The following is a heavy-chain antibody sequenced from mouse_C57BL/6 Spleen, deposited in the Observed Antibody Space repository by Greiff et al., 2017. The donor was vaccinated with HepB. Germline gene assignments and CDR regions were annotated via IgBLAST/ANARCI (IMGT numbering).Heavy chain of an antibody. D-gene: IGHD1-1*01. J-gene: IGHJ4*01. CDR3: ARGLSTVVVYYYAMDY. V-gene: IGHV5-4*03. Sequence: EVKLMESGGGLVKPGGSLKLSCAASGFTFSSYAMSWVRQTPEKRLEWVATISDGGSYTYYPDNVKGRFTISRDNAKNNLYLQMSHLKSEDTAMYYCARGLSTVVVYYYAMDYWGQGTSVTVSS. CDR2: ISDGGSYT. CDR1: GFTFSSYA.